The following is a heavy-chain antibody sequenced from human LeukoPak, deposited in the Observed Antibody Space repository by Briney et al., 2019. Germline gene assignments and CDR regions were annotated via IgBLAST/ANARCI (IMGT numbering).Heavy chain of an antibody. CDR3: AQEGGG. V-gene: IGHV3-23*01. D-gene: IGHD3-16*01. Sequence: GGSLRLSCAGSGFVFSHYTMTWVPQAPGKGLEWVSAIGGRGGSTYYADSVKGRVTISRDNSKNTVSLQMNSLRSDDTAVYYCAQEGGGWGEGTLVVVSS. CDR2: IGGRGGST. CDR1: GFVFSHYT. J-gene: IGHJ4*02.